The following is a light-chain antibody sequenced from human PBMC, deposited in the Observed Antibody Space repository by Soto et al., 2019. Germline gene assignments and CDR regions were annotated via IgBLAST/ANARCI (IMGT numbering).Light chain of an antibody. J-gene: IGKJ2*01. V-gene: IGKV3-20*01. CDR2: GAP. Sequence: ESVLTQSPGTLSLSPGDSATLSCRASQSVSGYYLAWYQQKPRQAPRLLIYGAPRRASGIPDRFSGSASGTDFTLTISRLEPEDFALYYCQQFGTSPYTFGQGTRLEIK. CDR3: QQFGTSPYT. CDR1: QSVSGYY.